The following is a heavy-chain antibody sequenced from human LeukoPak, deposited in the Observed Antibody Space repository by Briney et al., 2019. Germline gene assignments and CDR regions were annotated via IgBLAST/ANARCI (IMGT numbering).Heavy chain of an antibody. CDR2: ISGSGGST. CDR3: AKADPKYSSGRYDAFDI. Sequence: GGSLRLSCAASGFTFSSYAMSWVRQAPGKGLEWVSAISGSGGSTYYADSVKGRFTISRDNSKNTLYLQMNSLRAEDTAVYYCAKADPKYSSGRYDAFDIWGQGTMVTVSS. CDR1: GFTFSSYA. V-gene: IGHV3-23*01. J-gene: IGHJ3*02. D-gene: IGHD6-19*01.